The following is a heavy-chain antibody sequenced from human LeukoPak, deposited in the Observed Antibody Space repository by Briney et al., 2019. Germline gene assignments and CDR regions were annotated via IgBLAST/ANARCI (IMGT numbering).Heavy chain of an antibody. V-gene: IGHV4-34*01. CDR3: ASGITIFGALDY. CDR1: GGSFSGYY. Sequence: SETLSLTCAVYGGSFSGYYWSWIRQPPGKGLEWIGEINHSGSTNYNPSLKSRVTISVDTSKNQFSLKLSPVTAADTAVYYCASGITIFGALDYWGQGTLVTVSS. D-gene: IGHD3-3*01. CDR2: INHSGST. J-gene: IGHJ4*02.